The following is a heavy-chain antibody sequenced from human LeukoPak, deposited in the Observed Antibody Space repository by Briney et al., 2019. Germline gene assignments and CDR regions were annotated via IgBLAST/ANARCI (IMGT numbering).Heavy chain of an antibody. CDR1: GGSFSGYY. D-gene: IGHD3-3*02. CDR3: ARAFYPGYYSYMAV. V-gene: IGHV4-34*01. J-gene: IGHJ6*03. CDR2: INHSGST. Sequence: SETLSLTCAVYGGSFSGYYWSWIRQPPGKGLEWVGEINHSGSTNYNPSLKSRVTISVDTSKNQFSLKLSSVTAADTAVYYCARAFYPGYYSYMAVWGKGTTVTVSS.